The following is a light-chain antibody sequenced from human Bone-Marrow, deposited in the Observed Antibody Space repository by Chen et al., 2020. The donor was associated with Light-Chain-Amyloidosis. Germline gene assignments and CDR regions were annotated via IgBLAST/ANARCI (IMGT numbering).Light chain of an antibody. CDR1: NIGSTS. Sequence: SYVLTQPSSVSVAPGQTATIACWGNNIGSTSVHWYQQTPGQAPLLVVYDDSDRPSGIPERLSGSNSGNTATLTISRVEAGDEADYYCQVWDRSSDRPAFGGGTKLTVL. CDR3: QVWDRSSDRPA. V-gene: IGLV3-21*02. J-gene: IGLJ3*02. CDR2: DDS.